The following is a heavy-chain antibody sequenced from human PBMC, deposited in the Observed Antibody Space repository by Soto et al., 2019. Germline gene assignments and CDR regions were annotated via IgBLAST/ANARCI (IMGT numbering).Heavy chain of an antibody. CDR3: ARDFSDSSGYYNTPSFLFDY. Sequence: ASVKVSCTASGYTFTSYYMHWVRQAPGQGLEWMGIINPSGGSTSYAQKFQGRVTMTRDTSTSTVYMELSSLRSEDTAVYYCARDFSDSSGYYNTPSFLFDYWGQGTLVTVSS. J-gene: IGHJ4*02. CDR2: INPSGGST. V-gene: IGHV1-46*01. CDR1: GYTFTSYY. D-gene: IGHD3-22*01.